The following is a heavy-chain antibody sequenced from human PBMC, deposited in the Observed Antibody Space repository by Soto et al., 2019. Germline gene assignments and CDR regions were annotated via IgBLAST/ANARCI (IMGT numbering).Heavy chain of an antibody. V-gene: IGHV1-18*01. CDR2: ISAYNGNT. Sequence: ASVKVSCKASGYTFTSYGISWVRQAPGQGLEWMGWISAYNGNTNYAQKLQGRVTMTTDTSTSTAYMELRSLRSDDTAVYYCARYGSDYDFWSGYYEGEAFDIWGQGTMVTVSS. D-gene: IGHD3-3*01. J-gene: IGHJ3*02. CDR3: ARYGSDYDFWSGYYEGEAFDI. CDR1: GYTFTSYG.